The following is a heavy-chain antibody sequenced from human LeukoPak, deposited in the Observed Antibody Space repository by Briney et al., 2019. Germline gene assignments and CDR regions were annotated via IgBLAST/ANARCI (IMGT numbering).Heavy chain of an antibody. J-gene: IGHJ6*02. CDR2: TYYRSKWFT. CDR1: GDSVSGNSVT. Sequence: SQTLSLTCAISGDSVSGNSVTWNWIRQSPSRGLEWLGRTYYRSKWFTYYAVSVKSRITINADPPQNQFSLQLSSVTPEDTAVYFCARVGDPPKYYYAMDVWGQGTTVTVSS. D-gene: IGHD1-26*01. V-gene: IGHV6-1*01. CDR3: ARVGDPPKYYYAMDV.